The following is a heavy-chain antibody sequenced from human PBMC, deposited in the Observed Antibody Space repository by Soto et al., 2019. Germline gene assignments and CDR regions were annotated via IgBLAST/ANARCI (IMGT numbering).Heavy chain of an antibody. V-gene: IGHV3-23*01. CDR1: GFTFTSYA. CDR2: ISVSGGST. Sequence: PVGSLRLSCAASGFTFTSYAMSWVRQAPGKGLEWVSTISVSGGSTYYADSVKGRFTVSRDNSRNTLYLQMNSLRAEDTAVYYCAKTKTSANWFDPWGQGTLVTVSS. D-gene: IGHD2-2*01. J-gene: IGHJ5*02. CDR3: AKTKTSANWFDP.